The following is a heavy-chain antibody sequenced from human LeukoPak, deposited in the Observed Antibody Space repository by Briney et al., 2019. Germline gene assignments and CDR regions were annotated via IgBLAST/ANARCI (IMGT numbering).Heavy chain of an antibody. J-gene: IGHJ6*04. V-gene: IGHV4-34*01. CDR3: ARFTYTTRPPDV. Sequence: PSETLSLTCAVYGGSFSGYYWSWIRQPPGKGLEWIGEINHSGSTNYNPSLKSRVTISVDTSKNQFSLKLSSVSAADTAVYFCARFTYTTRPPDVWGKGTTVTVSS. CDR1: GGSFSGYY. CDR2: INHSGST. D-gene: IGHD3-16*01.